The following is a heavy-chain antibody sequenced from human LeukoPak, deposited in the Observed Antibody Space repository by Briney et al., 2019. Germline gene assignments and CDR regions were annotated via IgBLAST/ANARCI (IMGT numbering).Heavy chain of an antibody. CDR2: ISIYNGNT. D-gene: IGHD2-2*01. J-gene: IGHJ4*02. CDR3: ARDYQVLRGFFDY. CDR1: GGTFSSYA. Sequence: ASVKVSCKASGGTFSSYAISWVRQAPGQGLEWMGWISIYNGNTNYEQKLQGRVTMTTDTSTSTAYMELRSLRSDDTAVYYCARDYQVLRGFFDYWGQGTLVTVSS. V-gene: IGHV1-18*01.